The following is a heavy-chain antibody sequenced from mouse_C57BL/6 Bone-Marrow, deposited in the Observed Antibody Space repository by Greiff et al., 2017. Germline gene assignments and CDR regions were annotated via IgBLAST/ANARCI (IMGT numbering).Heavy chain of an antibody. D-gene: IGHD1-1*01. CDR1: GYTFTSYW. V-gene: IGHV1-59*01. J-gene: IGHJ2*01. CDR2: FDPSDSYT. Sequence: QVQLQQPGAELVRPGTSVMLSCKASGYTFTSYWMHWVKQRPGQGLEWIGVFDPSDSYTNYNQKFKGKATLTVDTSSSTAYMQLSSLTSEDSAVYYCASPRVLLLGYFDYWGQGTTLTVSS. CDR3: ASPRVLLLGYFDY.